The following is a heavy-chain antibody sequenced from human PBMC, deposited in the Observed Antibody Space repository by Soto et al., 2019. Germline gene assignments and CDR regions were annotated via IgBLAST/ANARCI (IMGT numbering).Heavy chain of an antibody. CDR1: GCTFTSYD. CDR3: ARGGWAIYDILTGPPDAFDI. Sequence: GASVKVSCKASGCTFTSYDINWVRQATGQGLEWMGWMNPNSGNTGYAQKFQGRVTMTRNTSISTAYMELSSLRSEDTAVYYCARGGWAIYDILTGPPDAFDIWGQGTIVTVSS. J-gene: IGHJ3*02. CDR2: MNPNSGNT. V-gene: IGHV1-8*01. D-gene: IGHD3-9*01.